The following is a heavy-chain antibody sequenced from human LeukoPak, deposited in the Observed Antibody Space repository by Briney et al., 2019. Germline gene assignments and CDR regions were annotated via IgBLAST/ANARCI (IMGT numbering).Heavy chain of an antibody. D-gene: IGHD2-15*01. CDR2: INPNSGGT. Sequence: GASVKVSCKASGYTFTDYYLHWVRQAPGQGLEWMGWINPNSGGTKYAQKFQGRVTMTRDTSTSTVYMELSSLRSEDTAVYYCAREGYCSGGSCYFFDYWGQGTLVTVSS. V-gene: IGHV1-2*02. J-gene: IGHJ4*02. CDR3: AREGYCSGGSCYFFDY. CDR1: GYTFTDYY.